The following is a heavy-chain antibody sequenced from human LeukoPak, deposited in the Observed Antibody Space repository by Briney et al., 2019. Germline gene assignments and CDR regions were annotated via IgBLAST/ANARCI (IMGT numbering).Heavy chain of an antibody. V-gene: IGHV3-48*01. CDR2: ISSSSSTI. CDR3: ARVGAMRWDY. CDR1: GFTFSNYS. D-gene: IGHD1-26*01. Sequence: GGSLRLSCAASGFTFSNYSMNWVRQVPGKGLEWVSYISSSSSTIYYAGAVKGRFTISRDNAKNSLYLQMNSLRAEETAVCYCARVGAMRWDYWGQGTLVTVSS. J-gene: IGHJ4*02.